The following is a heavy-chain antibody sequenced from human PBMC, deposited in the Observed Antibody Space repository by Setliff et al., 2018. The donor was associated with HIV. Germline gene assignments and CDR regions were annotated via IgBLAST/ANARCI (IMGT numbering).Heavy chain of an antibody. CDR2: ISWSSGGV. CDR1: GFRFGHYV. D-gene: IGHD7-27*01. CDR3: VREMPGPPGALDL. J-gene: IGHJ3*01. Sequence: AGGSLRLSCAASGFRFGHYVMHWVRQPPGKGLEWVSGISWSSGGVGYADSVKGRFTVSRDNAKNSLYLQMNSLRAEDMAIYHCVREMPGPPGALDLWGHGTMVTVSS. V-gene: IGHV3-9*03.